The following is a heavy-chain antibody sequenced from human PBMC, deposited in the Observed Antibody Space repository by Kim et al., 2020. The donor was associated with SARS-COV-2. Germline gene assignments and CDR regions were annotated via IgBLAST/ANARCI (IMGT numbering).Heavy chain of an antibody. CDR3: ARDSAILGALDI. Sequence: ASVKVSCKASGYIFKNYAMNWLRQAPGQGLEWMGWISAYTGDTSYAETFQGRLTLTRDASTSKFHMELRSLRSDDTAVYFCARDSAILGALDIWGQGTMV. V-gene: IGHV1-18*01. CDR2: ISAYTGDT. CDR1: GYIFKNYA. D-gene: IGHD3-3*01. J-gene: IGHJ3*02.